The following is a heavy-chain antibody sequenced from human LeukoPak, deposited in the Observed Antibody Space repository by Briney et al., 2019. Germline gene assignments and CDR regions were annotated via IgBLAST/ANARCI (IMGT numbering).Heavy chain of an antibody. Sequence: SETLSLTCAVYGGSFSGYYWGWIRQPPGKGLEWIGEINHSGSTNYNPSLKSRVTISVDTSKNQFSLKLSSVTAADTAVYYCARVQDLVYFDYWGQGTLVTVSS. CDR2: INHSGST. CDR3: ARVQDLVYFDY. CDR1: GGSFSGYY. V-gene: IGHV4-34*01. J-gene: IGHJ4*02.